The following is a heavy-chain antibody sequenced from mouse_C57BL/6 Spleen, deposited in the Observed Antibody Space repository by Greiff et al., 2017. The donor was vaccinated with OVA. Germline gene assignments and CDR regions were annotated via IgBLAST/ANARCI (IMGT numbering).Heavy chain of an antibody. Sequence: VQLKESGPGMVKPSQSLSLTCTVTGYSITSGYDWHWIRHFPGNKLEWMGYISYSGSTNYNPSLKSRISITHDTSKNHFFLKLNSVTTEDTATYYCARRESDYYAMDYWGQGTSVTVSS. V-gene: IGHV3-1*01. J-gene: IGHJ4*01. CDR2: ISYSGST. CDR1: GYSITSGYD. CDR3: ARRESDYYAMDY.